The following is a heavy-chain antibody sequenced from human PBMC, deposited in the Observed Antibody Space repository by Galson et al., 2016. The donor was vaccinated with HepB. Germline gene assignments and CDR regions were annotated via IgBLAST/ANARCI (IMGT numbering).Heavy chain of an antibody. CDR2: SGSDGST. V-gene: IGHV3-23*01. D-gene: IGHD4-17*01. Sequence: SLRLSCAASGFTFSNYGMNWVRQSPGKGLEWVSFSGSDGSTYYADSVKGRFTISRDNSKDTLCLQMSSLRADDTAVYFCAKFSKGDGDYFFDFWGQGTLVTVSS. CDR1: GFTFSNYG. CDR3: AKFSKGDGDYFFDF. J-gene: IGHJ4*02.